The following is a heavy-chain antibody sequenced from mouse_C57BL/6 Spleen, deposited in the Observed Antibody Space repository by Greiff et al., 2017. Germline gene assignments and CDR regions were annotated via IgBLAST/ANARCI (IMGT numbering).Heavy chain of an antibody. J-gene: IGHJ1*03. V-gene: IGHV1-82*01. CDR1: GYAFSSSW. CDR3: AREGSYGSSPELVFDV. Sequence: QVQLKESGPELVKPGASVKISCKASGYAFSSSWMNWVKQRPGKGLEWIGRIYPGDGATNYNGKFKGKATLTADKSSITAYMQLSSLTSEGSAVYVCAREGSYGSSPELVFDVWGTGTTVTVSS. CDR2: IYPGDGAT. D-gene: IGHD1-1*01.